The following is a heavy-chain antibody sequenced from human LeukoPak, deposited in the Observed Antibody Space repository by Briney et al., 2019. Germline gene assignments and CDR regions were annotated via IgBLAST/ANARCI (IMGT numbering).Heavy chain of an antibody. J-gene: IGHJ4*02. CDR3: ARDGNYDSSHLDY. Sequence: PGRSLRLSCAASGFTFSSYAMHWVRQAPGKGLEWVAVISYDGSNKYYADSVKGRFTISRDNSKNTLYLQMNSLRAEDTAVYYCARDGNYDSSHLDYWGQGTLVTVSS. D-gene: IGHD3-22*01. CDR1: GFTFSSYA. CDR2: ISYDGSNK. V-gene: IGHV3-30-3*01.